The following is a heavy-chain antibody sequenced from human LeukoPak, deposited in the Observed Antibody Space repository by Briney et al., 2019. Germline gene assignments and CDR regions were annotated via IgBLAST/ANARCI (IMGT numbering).Heavy chain of an antibody. D-gene: IGHD5-18*01. J-gene: IGHJ4*02. Sequence: GGSLRLSCAASGFAVSSNYMSWVRQAPGKGLEWVSGIYSGGSTYYADSVKGRFTISRDNSKNTLYLQMNSLRAEDTSVYYSARERYSYARRDFHFDYWGQGTLVTVSS. CDR1: GFAVSSNY. CDR2: IYSGGST. V-gene: IGHV3-53*01. CDR3: ARERYSYARRDFHFDY.